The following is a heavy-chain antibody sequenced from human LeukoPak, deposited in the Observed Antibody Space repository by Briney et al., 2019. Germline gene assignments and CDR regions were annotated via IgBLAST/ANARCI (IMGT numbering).Heavy chain of an antibody. Sequence: GGAVRLSCPASGLTFRSYVISWVRPAPGRGRAGVSAISGSGGSTYYEDSLQGRFTISRDKTKNTLYLQMNSVRDEDTAVYYCAKEGAFCSSTSCARCFDYWWQGTLVTASS. D-gene: IGHD2-2*01. CDR1: GLTFRSYV. J-gene: IGHJ4*02. V-gene: IGHV3-23*01. CDR2: ISGSGGST. CDR3: AKEGAFCSSTSCARCFDY.